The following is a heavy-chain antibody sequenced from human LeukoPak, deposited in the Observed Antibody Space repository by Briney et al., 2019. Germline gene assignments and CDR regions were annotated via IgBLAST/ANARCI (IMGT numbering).Heavy chain of an antibody. CDR1: GFTFSSYA. CDR3: AKVPEVVVAADFDY. J-gene: IGHJ4*02. D-gene: IGHD2-15*01. V-gene: IGHV3-23*01. Sequence: GGSLRLSCAASGFTFSSYAMSWVRQAPGKGLEWVSAISGSGGSTYYADSVKGRFTISRDNSKNTLYLQMNSLGAEDTAVYYCAKVPEVVVAADFDYWGQGTLVTVSS. CDR2: ISGSGGST.